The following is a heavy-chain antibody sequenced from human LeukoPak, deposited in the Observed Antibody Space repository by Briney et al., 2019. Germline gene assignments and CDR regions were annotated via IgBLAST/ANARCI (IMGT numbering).Heavy chain of an antibody. CDR2: IKQDGSEK. J-gene: IGHJ4*02. D-gene: IGHD3-9*01. V-gene: IGHV3-7*01. CDR1: GFTFSSYW. CDR3: ARERNVLRYFGD. Sequence: PGGSLRLSCAASGFTFSSYWMSWVRQAPGKGLEWVANIKQDGSEKYYIDSVKGRFTISGDNAKNSLYLQMNSLRAEDTAIYYCARERNVLRYFGDWGQGTLVTVSS.